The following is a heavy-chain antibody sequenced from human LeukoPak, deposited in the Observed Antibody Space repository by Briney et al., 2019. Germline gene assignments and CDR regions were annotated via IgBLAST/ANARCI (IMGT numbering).Heavy chain of an antibody. CDR2: ITPIFGTA. J-gene: IGHJ4*02. CDR1: GGTFSSYA. CDR3: ARIVEVVGATFDY. V-gene: IGHV1-69*05. Sequence: ASVKVSCKASGGTFSSYAITWVRQAPGQGLEWMGGITPIFGTANYAQKLQGRVTMTTDTSTSTAYMELRSLRSDDTAVYYCARIVEVVGATFDYWGQGTLVTVSS. D-gene: IGHD1-26*01.